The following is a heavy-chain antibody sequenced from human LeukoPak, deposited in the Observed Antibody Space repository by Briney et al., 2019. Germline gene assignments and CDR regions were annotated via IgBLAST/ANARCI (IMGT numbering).Heavy chain of an antibody. J-gene: IGHJ4*02. CDR1: GGSISSGGYS. D-gene: IGHD4-17*01. CDR3: ARSRGELTVTSTQYYFDY. Sequence: SQTLSLTCAVSGGSISSGGYSWSWLRQPPGKGLEWIGYIYHSGSTYYNPSLKSRVTISVDRSKNQFSLKLSSVTAADTAVYYCARSRGELTVTSTQYYFDYWGQGTLVTVSS. V-gene: IGHV4-30-2*01. CDR2: IYHSGST.